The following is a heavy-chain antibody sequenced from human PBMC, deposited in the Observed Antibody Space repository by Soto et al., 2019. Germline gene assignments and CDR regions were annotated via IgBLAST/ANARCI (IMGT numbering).Heavy chain of an antibody. CDR3: VRVRSSDQDRAGLE. D-gene: IGHD3-16*01. J-gene: IGHJ4*02. Sequence: VQLVQSGAEVKKPGASVKVSCKTSGYTFTNSGISSVRQAPGQGFEWLAWISGNSGRTYYAQKFQGRVTMTRDTSANTAYMELRGLTSGVAAVFYCVRVRSSDQDRAGLEWGRGTLVTVSS. CDR1: GYTFTNSG. V-gene: IGHV1-18*01. CDR2: ISGNSGRT.